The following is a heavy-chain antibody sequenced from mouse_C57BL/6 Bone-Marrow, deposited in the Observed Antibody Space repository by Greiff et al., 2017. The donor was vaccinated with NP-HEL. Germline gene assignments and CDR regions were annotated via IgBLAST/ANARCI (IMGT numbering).Heavy chain of an antibody. CDR2: SRNKANDYTT. V-gene: IGHV7-1*01. D-gene: IGHD1-3*01. J-gene: IGHJ2*01. CDR3: ARDRRGVGLVY. Sequence: EVKLMESGGGLVQSGRSLRLSCATSGFTFSDFYMEWVRQAPGKGLEWIAASRNKANDYTTEYSASVKGRFIVSRDTSQSILYLQMNALRAEDTAIYYCARDRRGVGLVYWGQGTTLTVSS. CDR1: GFTFSDFY.